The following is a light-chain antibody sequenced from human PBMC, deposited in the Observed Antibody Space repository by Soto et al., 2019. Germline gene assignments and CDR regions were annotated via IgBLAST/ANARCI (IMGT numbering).Light chain of an antibody. CDR2: KAS. J-gene: IGKJ1*01. V-gene: IGKV1-5*03. CDR3: QHYNSYSEA. CDR1: QTISSW. Sequence: DIQMTQSPSTLSRSVGNRITSTSRASQTISSWLAWYQQKPGKAPKLLIYKASTLKSGVPSRFSGSGSGTEFTLTISSLQPDEFATYYCQHYNSYSEAVGKGTKVDIK.